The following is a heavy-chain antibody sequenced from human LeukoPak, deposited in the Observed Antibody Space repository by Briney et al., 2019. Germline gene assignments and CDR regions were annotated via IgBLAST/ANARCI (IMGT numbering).Heavy chain of an antibody. J-gene: IGHJ4*02. CDR2: IYYSGST. Sequence: NPSETLSLTCSVSGXSISNGGFYWSWIRQHPGKGLEWIGYIYYSGSTYCNPSLKSRVTISVDTSKNQFSLKLSSVTAADTAVYYCAREGTTYFDYWGQGTLVTVSS. CDR3: AREGTTYFDY. D-gene: IGHD2/OR15-2a*01. CDR1: GXSISNGGFY. V-gene: IGHV4-31*03.